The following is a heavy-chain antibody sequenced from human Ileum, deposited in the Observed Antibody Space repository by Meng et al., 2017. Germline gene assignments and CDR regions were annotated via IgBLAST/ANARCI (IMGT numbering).Heavy chain of an antibody. CDR2: INHSGST. D-gene: IGHD5-24*01. J-gene: IGHJ4*02. Sequence: QVQLQQWGAGLLKPSKTLSLTCGVYGGSFSGYYWSWIRQPPGKGLESIAEINHSGSTNYNPSLKSRVTISVDTSKNQFSLKLSSVTAADTAVYYCAVEMATITNYWGQGTLVTVSS. V-gene: IGHV4-34*01. CDR1: GGSFSGYY. CDR3: AVEMATITNY.